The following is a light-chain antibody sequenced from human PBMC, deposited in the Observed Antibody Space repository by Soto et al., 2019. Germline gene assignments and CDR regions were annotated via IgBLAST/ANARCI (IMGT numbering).Light chain of an antibody. Sequence: IGWTQPPDTLILSPGERATHFXRASQSLSTDYLAGYPKGPXXSTRIXXXGEXTRATGIPARLNGSGSGKELTLTISSLRSEDLAVYYCQQYNKWSSSTVGQGTRLEI. CDR1: QSLSTD. CDR3: QQYNKWSSST. V-gene: IGKV3-15*01. CDR2: GEX. J-gene: IGKJ5*01.